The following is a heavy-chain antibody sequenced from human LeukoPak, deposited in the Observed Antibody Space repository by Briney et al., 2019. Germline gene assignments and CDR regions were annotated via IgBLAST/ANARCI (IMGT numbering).Heavy chain of an antibody. CDR2: IYHSGST. Sequence: SQTLSLTCAVSGGSISSGGYSWSWIRQPPGQGLEWIVYIYHSGSTYYNPSLKSRDTISVDRSKNQFSLKLSSVTAADTAVYYCARGPLGYCSGGSCYPALDFDYWGQGTLVTVSS. D-gene: IGHD2-15*01. CDR3: ARGPLGYCSGGSCYPALDFDY. J-gene: IGHJ4*02. CDR1: GGSISSGGYS. V-gene: IGHV4-30-2*01.